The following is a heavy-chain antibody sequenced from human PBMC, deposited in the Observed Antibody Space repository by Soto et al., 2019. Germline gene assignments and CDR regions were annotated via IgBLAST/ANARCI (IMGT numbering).Heavy chain of an antibody. CDR2: IYSGGDT. Sequence: GGSLRLSCAASGFTVSSYYMTWVRQAPGKGLDWVSLIYSGGDTFYPDSVKGRFTISRDNSKNTLYLQMNSLRAEDTAVYYCAKYYYYSSGPGMDVWGQGTTVTVSS. J-gene: IGHJ6*02. CDR3: AKYYYYSSGPGMDV. D-gene: IGHD3-22*01. CDR1: GFTVSSYY. V-gene: IGHV3-66*01.